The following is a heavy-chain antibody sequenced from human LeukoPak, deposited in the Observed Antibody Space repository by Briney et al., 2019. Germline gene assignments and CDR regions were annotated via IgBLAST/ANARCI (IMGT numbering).Heavy chain of an antibody. V-gene: IGHV3-21*01. CDR3: AREGLAAAGHDY. J-gene: IGHJ4*02. CDR1: GFSFSSFS. CDR2: ISTSSGYK. D-gene: IGHD6-13*01. Sequence: PGGSLRLSXAASGFSFSSFSMNWVRQSPGKGLEWVSSISTSSGYKYYADSMKGRFTVSRDNAKNSLYLQMNSLRAEDTAVYFCAREGLAAAGHDYWGQGTLVTVSS.